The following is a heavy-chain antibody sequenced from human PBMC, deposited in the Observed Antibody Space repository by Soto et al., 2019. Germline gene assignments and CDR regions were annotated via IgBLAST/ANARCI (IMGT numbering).Heavy chain of an antibody. V-gene: IGHV4-59*01. CDR3: ATLNPRLQNNDY. Sequence: SETLSLTCTVSGGSISSYYWSWIRQPPGKGLEWIGYIYYSGSTNYNPSLKSRVTISVDTSKNQFPLKLSSVTAADTAVYYCATLNPRLQNNDYWGQGTLVTISS. CDR1: GGSISSYY. CDR2: IYYSGST. D-gene: IGHD4-4*01. J-gene: IGHJ4*02.